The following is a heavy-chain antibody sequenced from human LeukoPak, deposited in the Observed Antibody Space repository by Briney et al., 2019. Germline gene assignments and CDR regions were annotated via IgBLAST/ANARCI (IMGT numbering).Heavy chain of an antibody. D-gene: IGHD6-19*01. J-gene: IGHJ5*02. CDR1: GGSISSSSYY. CDR2: IYYSGST. Sequence: PSERLSLTCTVSGGSISSSSYYWGWIRQPPGKGLEWIGSIYYSGSTYYNSSLKSRVTISVDTSRSQFSLKLSSVTAADTAVYYCARGGPIAVAGDWFDPWGQGTLVTVSS. CDR3: ARGGPIAVAGDWFDP. V-gene: IGHV4-39*07.